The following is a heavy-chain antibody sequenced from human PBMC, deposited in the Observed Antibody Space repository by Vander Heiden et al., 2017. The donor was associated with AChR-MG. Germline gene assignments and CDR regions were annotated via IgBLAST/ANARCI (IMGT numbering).Heavy chain of an antibody. CDR1: GYTFTGYY. V-gene: IGHV1-2*02. D-gene: IGHD3-3*01. CDR3: ARDPQSGFWSGYHYYFDY. Sequence: QVQLVQSGAEVKKPGASVKVSCKASGYTFTGYYMHWVRQAPGQGLEWMGWINPNSGGTNYAQKFQGRVTMTRDTSISTAYMELSRLRSDDTAVYYCARDPQSGFWSGYHYYFDYWGQGTLVTVSS. J-gene: IGHJ4*02. CDR2: INPNSGGT.